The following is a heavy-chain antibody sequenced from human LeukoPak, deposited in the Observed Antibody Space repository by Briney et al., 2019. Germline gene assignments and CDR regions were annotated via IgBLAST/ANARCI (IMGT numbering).Heavy chain of an antibody. J-gene: IGHJ4*02. Sequence: ASVKVSCKASGYTFTSYDINWVRQATGQGLEWMGWMSPNSGNTGYAQKFQGRVTMTRNTSISTAYMELSSLRSEDTAVYYCARAKRLVYSSGWYKEMYYFDYWGQGTLVTVSS. CDR1: GYTFTSYD. CDR3: ARAKRLVYSSGWYKEMYYFDY. D-gene: IGHD6-19*01. V-gene: IGHV1-8*01. CDR2: MSPNSGNT.